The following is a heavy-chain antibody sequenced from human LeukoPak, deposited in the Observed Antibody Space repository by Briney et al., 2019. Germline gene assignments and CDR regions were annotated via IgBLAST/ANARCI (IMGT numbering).Heavy chain of an antibody. V-gene: IGHV3-74*01. J-gene: IGHJ3*02. Sequence: GGSLRLSCAASGFTFSSYWLHWVRQAPGQGLVWVSRINSDGGSTSYADPVIGRPTIYRDNAKNTLSLQMTRLRAQHPAVYYCPRGPLLGFLEVLPGGGAFYICGEGAMGTVSP. CDR3: PRGPLLGFLEVLPGGGAFYI. CDR2: INSDGGST. CDR1: GFTFSSYW. D-gene: IGHD3-3*01.